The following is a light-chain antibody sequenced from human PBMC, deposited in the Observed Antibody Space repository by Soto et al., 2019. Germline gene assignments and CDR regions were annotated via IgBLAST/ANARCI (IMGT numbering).Light chain of an antibody. CDR2: DTS. CDR1: QSVSKY. CDR3: QQYGSSGT. J-gene: IGKJ1*01. V-gene: IGKV3-11*01. Sequence: VLKPSPATLSVCPVEKTTLSCRASQSVSKYLAWYQQKPGQATRLLIHDTSKRATGIPARFSGRGSGKDFTLTISSLEPEDFAVYYCQQYGSSGTFGQGTKVDIK.